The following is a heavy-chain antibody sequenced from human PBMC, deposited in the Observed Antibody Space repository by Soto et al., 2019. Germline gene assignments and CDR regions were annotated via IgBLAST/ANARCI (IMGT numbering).Heavy chain of an antibody. V-gene: IGHV1-2*04. CDR2: INPNSGGT. CDR3: ARDSTMIGVARIGLDKYYFDY. J-gene: IGHJ4*02. CDR1: GYTFTGYY. D-gene: IGHD3-22*01. Sequence: GASVKVSCKASGYTFTGYYMHWVRQAPGQGLEWMGWINPNSGGTNYAQKFQGWVTMTRDTSISTAYMELSRLRSDDTAVYYCARDSTMIGVARIGLDKYYFDYWGQGTLVTVDS.